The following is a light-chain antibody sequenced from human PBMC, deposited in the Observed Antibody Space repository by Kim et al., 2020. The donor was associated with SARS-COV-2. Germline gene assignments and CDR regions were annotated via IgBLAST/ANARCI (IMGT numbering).Light chain of an antibody. V-gene: IGLV1-44*01. J-gene: IGLJ2*01. CDR3: AAWDDSLNVV. CDR2: SNH. CDR1: SFNIGSNT. Sequence: QSVLTQPPSASGTPGQRVTISCSGSSFNIGSNTVNWYQQLPGTAPKLLIYSNHQRPSGVPDRFSGSKSGTSASLAISGLQSEDEADYYCAAWDDSLNVVFGGGTQLTVL.